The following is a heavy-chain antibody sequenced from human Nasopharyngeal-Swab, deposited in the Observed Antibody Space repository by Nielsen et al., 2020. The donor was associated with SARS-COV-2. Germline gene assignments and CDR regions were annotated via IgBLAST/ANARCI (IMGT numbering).Heavy chain of an antibody. CDR2: INPNSGGT. D-gene: IGHD2-2*01. CDR3: ARSRVFVVVPADYVDSRDAFEI. V-gene: IGHV1-2*02. CDR1: GYTFTGYY. J-gene: IGHJ3*02. Sequence: ASVKVSCKASGYTFTGYYMHWVRQAPGQGLEWMGWINPNSGGTNYAQKFQGRVTMTRDTSISTAYMELSRLRSDDTAVYYCARSRVFVVVPADYVDSRDAFEIWGQGTMVTVSS.